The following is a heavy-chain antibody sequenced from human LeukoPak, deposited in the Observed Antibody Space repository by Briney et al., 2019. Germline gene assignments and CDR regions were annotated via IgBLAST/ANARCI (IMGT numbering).Heavy chain of an antibody. D-gene: IGHD3-22*01. CDR2: IDPSDSYT. CDR3: ARLRIAKYYDRSGSPSGFDI. CDR1: GYSFTSYW. Sequence: GESLKISCKGSGYSFTSYWISWVRQMPGKGLECMGRIDPSDSYTNYSPSFQGHVTISAGKSISTAYLQWSSLKASDTAMYYCARLRIAKYYDRSGSPSGFDIWGQGTVVTVSS. J-gene: IGHJ3*02. V-gene: IGHV5-10-1*01.